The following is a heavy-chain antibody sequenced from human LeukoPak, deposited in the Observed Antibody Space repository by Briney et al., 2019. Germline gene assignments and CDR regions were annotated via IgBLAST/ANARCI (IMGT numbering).Heavy chain of an antibody. CDR1: GFTFSSYW. CDR3: ARDTYSNPLDY. J-gene: IGHJ4*02. CDR2: IKQDGSEK. V-gene: IGHV3-7*01. Sequence: GGSLRLSCAASGFTFSSYWMSWVRRAPGKGLEWVANIKQDGSEKYYVDSVKGRFTISRDNAKNSLYLQMNSLRAEDTAVYYCARDTYSNPLDYWGQGTLVTVSS. D-gene: IGHD4-4*01.